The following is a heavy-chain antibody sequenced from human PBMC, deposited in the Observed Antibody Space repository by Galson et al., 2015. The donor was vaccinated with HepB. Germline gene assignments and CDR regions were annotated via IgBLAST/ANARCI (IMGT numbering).Heavy chain of an antibody. CDR2: IYSGGST. V-gene: IGHV3-NL1*01. Sequence: SLRLSCAVSGFTFSSYGVHWVRQAPGKGLEWVSVIYSGGSTYYADSVKGRFTISRDNSKNTLYLQMNSLRAEDTAVYYCARDKRSGSYYYYGMDVWGQGTTVTVSS. J-gene: IGHJ6*02. CDR1: GFTFSSYG. CDR3: ARDKRSGSYYYYGMDV. D-gene: IGHD3-10*01.